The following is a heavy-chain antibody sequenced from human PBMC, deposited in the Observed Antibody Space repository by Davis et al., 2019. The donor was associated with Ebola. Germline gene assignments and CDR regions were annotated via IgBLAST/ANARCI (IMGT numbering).Heavy chain of an antibody. CDR1: GFTFSRYG. D-gene: IGHD5-18*01. Sequence: PGGSLRLSCAASGFTFSRYGMHWVRQAPGKGLEWVAFMMYDGSNKYYADSVMGRFTISRDNSKNTLYLQMNSLRAEDTAVYFCAKDLIKGLQLWNIDFWGQGTLVTVSS. CDR3: AKDLIKGLQLWNIDF. CDR2: MMYDGSNK. V-gene: IGHV3-30*02. J-gene: IGHJ4*02.